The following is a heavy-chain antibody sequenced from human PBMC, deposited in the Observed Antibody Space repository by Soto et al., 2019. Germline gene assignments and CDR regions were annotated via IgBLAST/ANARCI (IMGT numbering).Heavy chain of an antibody. CDR3: VRAFTYDSSVGPGYFDY. CDR2: IYYSGTT. J-gene: IGHJ4*01. D-gene: IGHD3-22*01. CDR1: GGSISSSSYY. V-gene: IGHV4-39*01. Sequence: ETLSLTCTVSGGSISSSSYYWGWIRQPPGKGLEWIGSIYYSGTTYYNPSLKSRVTISVDTSKSQFSLKLTSVTAADSTVYYCVRAFTYDSSVGPGYFDYWGRGTLVTVSS.